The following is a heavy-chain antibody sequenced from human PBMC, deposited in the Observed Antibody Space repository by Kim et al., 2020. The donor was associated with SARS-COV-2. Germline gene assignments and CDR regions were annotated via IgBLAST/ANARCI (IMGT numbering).Heavy chain of an antibody. J-gene: IGHJ3*02. Sequence: GESLKISCKGSGYSFTSYWIGWVRQMPGKGLEWMGIIYPGDSDTRYSPSFQGQDTISADKSISTAYLQWSSLKASDTAMYYCARHLMTGRYCSGGSCHNGAFDIWGQGTMVTVSS. CDR3: ARHLMTGRYCSGGSCHNGAFDI. V-gene: IGHV5-51*01. CDR2: IYPGDSDT. D-gene: IGHD2-15*01. CDR1: GYSFTSYW.